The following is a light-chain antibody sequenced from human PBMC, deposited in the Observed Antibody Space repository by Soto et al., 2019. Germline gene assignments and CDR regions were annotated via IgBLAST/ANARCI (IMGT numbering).Light chain of an antibody. Sequence: QSVLTQPPSVSGSPGQSVTISCTGTSSDFGSYNRVSWYQRPPGTGPTLMIYEVSNRPSGVPDRFSGSKSGNTASLTISGLQAEDEAEYSRTLETSDSTYDVGTGTKVTVL. CDR3: TLETSDSTYD. CDR1: SSDFGSYNR. J-gene: IGLJ1*01. CDR2: EVS. V-gene: IGLV2-18*01.